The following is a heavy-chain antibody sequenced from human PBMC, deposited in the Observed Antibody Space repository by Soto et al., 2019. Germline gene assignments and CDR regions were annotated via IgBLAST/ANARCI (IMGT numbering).Heavy chain of an antibody. CDR3: ARGTIAAAGTGFDY. CDR1: GYTFTSYD. CDR2: MNPNSGNT. Sequence: ASVKVSCKASGYTFTSYDINWVRQATGQGLEWMGWMNPNSGNTGYAQKFQGRVTMTRNTSISTAYMELSSLRSEDTAVYYCARGTIAAAGTGFDYWGQGTLVTVSS. D-gene: IGHD6-13*01. V-gene: IGHV1-8*01. J-gene: IGHJ4*02.